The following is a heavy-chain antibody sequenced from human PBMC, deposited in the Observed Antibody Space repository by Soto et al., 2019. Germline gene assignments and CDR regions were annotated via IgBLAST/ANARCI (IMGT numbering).Heavy chain of an antibody. CDR1: GFTFSSYG. Sequence: QVQLVESGGGVVQPGRSLRLSCAASGFTFSSYGMHWVRQAPGKGLEWVAVISYDGSNKYYADSVKGRFTISRDNSKNTRYLQMNSLRAEDTAGYYCANGISVGITGTTQSEYDYYYYGMDVWGQGTTVTVSS. D-gene: IGHD1-7*01. V-gene: IGHV3-30*18. CDR2: ISYDGSNK. CDR3: ANGISVGITGTTQSEYDYYYYGMDV. J-gene: IGHJ6*02.